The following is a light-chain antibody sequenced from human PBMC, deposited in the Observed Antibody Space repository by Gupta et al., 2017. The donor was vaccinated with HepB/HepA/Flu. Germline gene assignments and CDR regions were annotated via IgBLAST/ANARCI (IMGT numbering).Light chain of an antibody. V-gene: IGKV3-11*01. CDR1: QSVSSY. Sequence: EIVFTQSPATLSLSPGERATLSCRASQSVSSYLAWYQQKPGQAPRLLIYDASNRATGIPARFSGSGSGTDFTLTISSLESEDFAVYYCQQRSNWPLTFGGGTKVEIK. CDR2: DAS. CDR3: QQRSNWPLT. J-gene: IGKJ4*01.